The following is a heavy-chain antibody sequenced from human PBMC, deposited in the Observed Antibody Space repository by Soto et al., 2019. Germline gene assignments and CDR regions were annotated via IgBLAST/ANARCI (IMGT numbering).Heavy chain of an antibody. CDR2: MYNSERT. V-gene: IGHV4-4*07. D-gene: IGHD2-21*01. CDR1: GGSISGYY. CDR3: AREPIAPSYFDL. J-gene: IGHJ4*02. Sequence: PSETLSLTGTVSGGSISGYYWSWIRQPAGKGLEWIGRMYNSERTNYNPSLKSRVTMSMDTSKNQFSLKLTSVTAADTAVYFCAREPIAPSYFDLWGQGTLVTFSS.